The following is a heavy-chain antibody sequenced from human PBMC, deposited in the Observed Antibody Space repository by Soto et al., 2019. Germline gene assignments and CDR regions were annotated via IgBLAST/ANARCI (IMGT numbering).Heavy chain of an antibody. V-gene: IGHV5-51*01. J-gene: IGHJ4*02. CDR2: IYPGDSDT. CDR3: ATQQQLALFGY. CDR1: GYSFTSYW. Sequence: GESLKISCKGSGYSFTSYWIGWVRQMPGKGLEWMGIIYPGDSDTRYSPSFQDQVTISADKSISTAYLQWSSLKASDTAMYYCATQQQLALFGYWRQGTLVTVSS. D-gene: IGHD6-13*01.